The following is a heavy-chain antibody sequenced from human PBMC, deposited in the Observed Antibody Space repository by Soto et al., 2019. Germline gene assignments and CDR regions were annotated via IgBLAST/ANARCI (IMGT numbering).Heavy chain of an antibody. V-gene: IGHV3-15*01. Sequence: GGSLRLSCRGAGFRFTDAWMSWVRQAPGKGLEWVGRMKSIGSGGTTDYPTPVKGRFTLSGDDSRNTLYLQMNSLKTEDTAVYYSCWSNTINYYLDIWGQGTLVTVSS. D-gene: IGHD3-3*01. CDR1: GFRFTDAW. CDR3: CWSNTINYYLDI. CDR2: MKSIGSGGTT. J-gene: IGHJ4*02.